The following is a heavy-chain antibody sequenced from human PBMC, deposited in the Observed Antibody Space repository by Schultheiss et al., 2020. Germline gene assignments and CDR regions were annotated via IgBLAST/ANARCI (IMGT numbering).Heavy chain of an antibody. V-gene: IGHV2-70*11. CDR1: GFSLSTSGMC. D-gene: IGHD6-13*01. CDR3: ARMYSSSWYEWINWFDP. J-gene: IGHJ5*02. CDR2: IDWDDDK. Sequence: SGPTLVKPTQTLTLTCTFSGFSLSTSGMCVSWIRQPPGKALEWLARIDWDDDKYYSTSLKTRLTISKDTSKNQVVLTMTNMDPVDTATYYCARMYSSSWYEWINWFDPWGQGTLVTVSS.